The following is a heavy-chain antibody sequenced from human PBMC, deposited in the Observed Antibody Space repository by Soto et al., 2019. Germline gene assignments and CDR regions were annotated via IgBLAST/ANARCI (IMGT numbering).Heavy chain of an antibody. V-gene: IGHV3-11*01. CDR3: ARDTRPSLSGY. CDR1: GFTFSDYY. D-gene: IGHD2-2*01. Sequence: QVQLVESGGGLVKPGGSLRLSCAASGFTFSDYYMSWIRQAPGKGLEWVSYIRSSSSTVYYADSVKGRFTISRDNAKNSLYLQMISLRADDSAVPFCARDTRPSLSGYWGQGTLVTVSP. CDR2: IRSSSSTV. J-gene: IGHJ4*02.